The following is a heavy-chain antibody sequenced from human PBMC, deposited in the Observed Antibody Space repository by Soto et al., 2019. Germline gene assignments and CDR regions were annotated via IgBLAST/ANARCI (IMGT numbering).Heavy chain of an antibody. CDR1: GFTFSSYW. CDR3: ARTPYSSSWYFSY. CDR2: INSDGSST. D-gene: IGHD6-13*01. J-gene: IGHJ4*02. V-gene: IGHV3-74*01. Sequence: PGGSLRLSCAASGFTFSSYWMHWVRQAPGKGLVWVSRINSDGSSTSYADSVKGRFTISRDNAKNTLYLQMNSLRAEDTAVYYCARTPYSSSWYFSYWGQGTLVTVS.